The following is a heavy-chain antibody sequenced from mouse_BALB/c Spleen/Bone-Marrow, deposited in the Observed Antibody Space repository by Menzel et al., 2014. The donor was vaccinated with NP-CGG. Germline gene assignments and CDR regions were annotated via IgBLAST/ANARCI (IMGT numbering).Heavy chain of an antibody. V-gene: IGHV1S56*01. Sequence: VKVVESGPELVKPGASVRISCKASDYTFTSYYIHWVKQRPGQGLEWIGWIYPGNVNTKYNEKFKGKATLTADKSSSTAYMQLSSLTSEDSAVYFCASGDYWGQGTTLTVSS. J-gene: IGHJ2*01. CDR1: DYTFTSYY. CDR3: ASGDY. CDR2: IYPGNVNT.